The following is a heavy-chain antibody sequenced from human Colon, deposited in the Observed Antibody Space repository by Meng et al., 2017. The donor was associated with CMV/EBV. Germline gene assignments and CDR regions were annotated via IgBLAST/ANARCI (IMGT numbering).Heavy chain of an antibody. CDR3: ARDDSSLPAYYYGMDV. CDR2: ISRRGVTI. V-gene: IGHV3-48*03. J-gene: IGHJ6*02. CDR1: GFIFNNYE. D-gene: IGHD3-22*01. Sequence: GSLKISCTASGFIFNNYEMNWVRQAPGKGLEWVSHISRRGVTIYYADSVKGRFTISRDNAENSLYLQMNSLRAEDTAVYYCARDDSSLPAYYYGMDVWGQGTTVTVS.